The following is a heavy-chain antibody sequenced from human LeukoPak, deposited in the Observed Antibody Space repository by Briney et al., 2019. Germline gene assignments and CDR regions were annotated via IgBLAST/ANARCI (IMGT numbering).Heavy chain of an antibody. J-gene: IGHJ4*02. D-gene: IGHD4-17*01. CDR3: ARAAYHYGDPILHFDY. CDR1: GGTFSSYA. CDR2: IIPIIGIA. Sequence: SVKVSCKASGGTFSSYAISWVRQAPGQGLVCMGRIIPIIGIANYAQKFQGRVTITADKSTSTAYMELSSLRSEDTAVYSCARAAYHYGDPILHFDYWGQGTLVTVSS. V-gene: IGHV1-69*04.